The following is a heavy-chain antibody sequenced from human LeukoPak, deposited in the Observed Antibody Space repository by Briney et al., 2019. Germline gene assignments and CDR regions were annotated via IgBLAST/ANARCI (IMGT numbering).Heavy chain of an antibody. D-gene: IGHD6-19*01. CDR2: ISGSASST. CDR3: ARDWGRGTSGSGWYNWFDP. CDR1: GFTFSSYA. J-gene: IGHJ5*02. Sequence: PGGSLRLSCAASGFTFSSYAMSWVRQAPGKGLEWVSAISGSASSTYHADSVKGRFTISRDNSKNTLYLQMNSLRVEDTAIYYCARDWGRGTSGSGWYNWFDPWGQGTLVTVSS. V-gene: IGHV3-23*01.